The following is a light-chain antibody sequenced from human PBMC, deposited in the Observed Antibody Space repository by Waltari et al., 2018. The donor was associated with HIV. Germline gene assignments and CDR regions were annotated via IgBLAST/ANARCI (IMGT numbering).Light chain of an antibody. Sequence: QSALTQPASVSGSPGQSITISCTGTSSDVGDLNFVSWYQQHPGKPPKLMIYDVSRRSSGIPDRFSGTKSVTTASLTVSGRPAQDAADYYCTSYASITSWGFGGGTKVTVL. CDR1: SSDVGDLNF. J-gene: IGLJ2*01. CDR3: TSYASITSWG. V-gene: IGLV2-14*03. CDR2: DVS.